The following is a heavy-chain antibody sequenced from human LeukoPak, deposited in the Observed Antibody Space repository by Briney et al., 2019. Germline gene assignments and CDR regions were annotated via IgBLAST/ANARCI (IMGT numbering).Heavy chain of an antibody. CDR2: IYYSGSTSGST. V-gene: IGHV4-31*03. Sequence: SETLSLTCTVSGGSISSGGYYWSWIRQYPGEGLEWVGYIYYSGSTSGSTYYNPSLKSRVTISVDTSKNQFSLKLSSVTAADTAVYCCARGLPRIAARPDWFDPWGQGTLVTVSS. D-gene: IGHD6-6*01. CDR3: ARGLPRIAARPDWFDP. J-gene: IGHJ5*02. CDR1: GGSISSGGYY.